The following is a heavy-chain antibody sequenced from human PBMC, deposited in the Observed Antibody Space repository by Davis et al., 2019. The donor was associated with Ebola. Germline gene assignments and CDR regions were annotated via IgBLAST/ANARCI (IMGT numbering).Heavy chain of an antibody. CDR2: ISAYNGNT. CDR3: ARDEYYDILTGPGGY. Sequence: ASVKVSCKASGYTFTSYGISWVRQAPGQGLEWMGWISAYNGNTNYAQKLQGRVTMTTDTSTSTAYMELRSLRSDDTAVYYCARDEYYDILTGPGGYWGQGTLVTVSS. CDR1: GYTFTSYG. V-gene: IGHV1-18*01. D-gene: IGHD3-9*01. J-gene: IGHJ4*02.